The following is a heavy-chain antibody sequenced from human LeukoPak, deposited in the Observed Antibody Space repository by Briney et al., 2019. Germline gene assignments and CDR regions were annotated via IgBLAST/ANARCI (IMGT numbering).Heavy chain of an antibody. CDR2: TYPGDSDT. CDR3: ARQGLSYDSSGYYFDY. V-gene: IGHV5-51*01. Sequence: GESLKISCKGSGYSFTSYWIGWVRQMPGKGLEWMGITYPGDSDTRYSPSFQGQVTISADKSISTAYLQWSSLKASDTAMYYCARQGLSYDSSGYYFDYWGQGTLVTVSS. CDR1: GYSFTSYW. D-gene: IGHD3-22*01. J-gene: IGHJ4*02.